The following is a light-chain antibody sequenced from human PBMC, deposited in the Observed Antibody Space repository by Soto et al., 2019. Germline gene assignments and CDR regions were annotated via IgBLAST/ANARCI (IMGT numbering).Light chain of an antibody. CDR3: QFFDSLSGSVV. CDR2: DNT. J-gene: IGLJ3*02. CDR1: TSN. Sequence: QSVLTQTPSVSGAPGQTVTISCTGTTSNVHWYQQLPGTAPKLLIFDNTNRPSGVPDRFSGSKSDTSASLAITGLQAEDEAGYYCQFFDSLSGSVVFGGGTKLTVL. V-gene: IGLV1-40*01.